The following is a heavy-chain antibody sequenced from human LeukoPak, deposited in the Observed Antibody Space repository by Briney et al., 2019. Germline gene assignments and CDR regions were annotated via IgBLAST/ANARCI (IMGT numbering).Heavy chain of an antibody. CDR3: AKEMAALLWFGELSPTDY. Sequence: GGSLRLSCAASGFTFSSYGMHWVRQAPGKGLEWVTVISYDGSNKYYAESVKVRFTISRDNSKNTLYLQMNSLRTEDTAVYYCAKEMAALLWFGELSPTDYWGQGTLVTVSS. CDR1: GFTFSSYG. J-gene: IGHJ4*02. D-gene: IGHD3-10*01. V-gene: IGHV3-30*18. CDR2: ISYDGSNK.